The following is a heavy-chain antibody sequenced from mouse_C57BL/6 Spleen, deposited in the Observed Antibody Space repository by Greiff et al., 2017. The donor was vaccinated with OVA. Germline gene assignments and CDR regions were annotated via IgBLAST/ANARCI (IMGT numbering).Heavy chain of an antibody. CDR2: IYPSDSET. Sequence: QVQLQQPGAELVRPGSSVKLSCKASGYTFTSYWMDWVKQRPGQGLEWIGNIYPSDSETHYNQKFKDKATLTVDKSSSTAYMQLSSLTSEDSAVXYGSRALYHGSSHWYLDVWGTGTTVTVSS. CDR3: SRALYHGSSHWYLDV. D-gene: IGHD1-1*01. V-gene: IGHV1-61*01. CDR1: GYTFTSYW. J-gene: IGHJ1*03.